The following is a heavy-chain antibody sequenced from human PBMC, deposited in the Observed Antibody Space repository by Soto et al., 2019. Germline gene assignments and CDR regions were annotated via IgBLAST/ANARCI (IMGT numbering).Heavy chain of an antibody. CDR3: ARQRRDFDY. J-gene: IGHJ4*02. CDR2: IFSSGST. V-gene: IGHV4-59*08. CDR1: GGSISNYY. Sequence: QVQLQESGPGLVKPSETLSLTCTVSGGSISNYYWSWIRQPPGKGLQWIGYIFSSGSTNYNPSLKSLVTISVTPSKNQFSLHLNSVTAADTAVYYCARQRRDFDYWGQGALVTVSS.